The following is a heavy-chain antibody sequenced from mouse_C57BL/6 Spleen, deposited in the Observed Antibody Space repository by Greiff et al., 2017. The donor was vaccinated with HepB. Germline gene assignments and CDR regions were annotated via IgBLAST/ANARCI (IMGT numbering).Heavy chain of an antibody. Sequence: VQLQQSGPGLVQPSQSLSITCTVSGFSLTSYGVHWVRQSPGKGLEWLGVIWSGGSTDYNAAFISRLSISKDNSKSQVFFKMNSLQADDTAIYYCARNGAVVATRAMDYWGQGTSVTVSS. V-gene: IGHV2-2*01. CDR1: GFSLTSYG. CDR2: IWSGGST. CDR3: ARNGAVVATRAMDY. D-gene: IGHD1-1*01. J-gene: IGHJ4*01.